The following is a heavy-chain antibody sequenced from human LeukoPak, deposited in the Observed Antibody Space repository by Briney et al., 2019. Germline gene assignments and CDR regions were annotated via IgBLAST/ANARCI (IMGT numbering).Heavy chain of an antibody. CDR3: ARTTLWFGELLSDAFDI. CDR2: IYHSGST. D-gene: IGHD3-10*01. Sequence: SETLSLTCAVSGGSISSGGYSWSWIRQPPGKGLEWIGYIYHSGSTYYNPSLKSRVTISVDRSKNQFSLKLSSVTAADTAVYYCARTTLWFGELLSDAFDIWGQGTMVTVSS. J-gene: IGHJ3*02. CDR1: GGSISSGGYS. V-gene: IGHV4-30-2*01.